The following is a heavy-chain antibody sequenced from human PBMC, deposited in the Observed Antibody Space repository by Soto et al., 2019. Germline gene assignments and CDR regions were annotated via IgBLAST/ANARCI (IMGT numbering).Heavy chain of an antibody. CDR1: CFTFSGSG. V-gene: IGHV3-73*01. J-gene: IGHJ4*02. D-gene: IGHD6-19*01. CDR2: IRTKTNNYAT. CDR3: TAMAGIDY. Sequence: VGSLRLSCAASCFTFSGSGIHWVRQASGKGLEWVGRIRTKTNNYATAYAASVKGRFTISRDDSKNMAYLQMNSLKTEDTAVYYCTAMAGIDYWGQGALVTVSS.